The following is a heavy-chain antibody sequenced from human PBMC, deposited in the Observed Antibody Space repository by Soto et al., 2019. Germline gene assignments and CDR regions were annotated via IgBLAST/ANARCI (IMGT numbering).Heavy chain of an antibody. Sequence: GAPGKVSWEASGGTFGGYGISWGRRAPGQGLEWMGGIIPIFGTANYAQKFQGRVTITADESTSTAYMELSSLRSEDTAVYYCARGSVSVGYYGMDVWGQGTTVTVSS. CDR1: GGTFGGYG. CDR2: IIPIFGTA. J-gene: IGHJ6*02. D-gene: IGHD3-3*01. V-gene: IGHV1-69*13. CDR3: ARGSVSVGYYGMDV.